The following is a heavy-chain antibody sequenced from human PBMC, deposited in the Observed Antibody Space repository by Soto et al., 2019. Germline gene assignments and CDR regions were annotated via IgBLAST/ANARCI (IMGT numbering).Heavy chain of an antibody. CDR2: ILGSGGST. Sequence: GGSLRLSCAASGFTFDYYAMSWVRQAPGKGMEWVSAILGSGGSTYYADSVKGRFTISRDNSKNTLYLQMNSLRAEDTAVYYCAKDELDYYDSSGYVAFDIWGQGTMVTVSS. V-gene: IGHV3-23*01. J-gene: IGHJ3*02. D-gene: IGHD3-22*01. CDR1: GFTFDYYA. CDR3: AKDELDYYDSSGYVAFDI.